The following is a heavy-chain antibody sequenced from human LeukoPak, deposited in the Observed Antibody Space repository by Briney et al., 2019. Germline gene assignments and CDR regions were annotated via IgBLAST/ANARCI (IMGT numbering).Heavy chain of an antibody. CDR3: ASLLGDPHYCSSTSCYGDYFDY. V-gene: IGHV3-7*01. CDR1: GFTFSSYW. Sequence: GGSLRLSCAASGFTFSSYWMSWVRQAPGKGLEWVANIKQDGSEKYYVDSVKGRFTISRDNAKNSLYPQMNSLRAEDTAVYYCASLLGDPHYCSSTSCYGDYFDYWGQGTLVTVSS. J-gene: IGHJ4*02. CDR2: IKQDGSEK. D-gene: IGHD2-2*01.